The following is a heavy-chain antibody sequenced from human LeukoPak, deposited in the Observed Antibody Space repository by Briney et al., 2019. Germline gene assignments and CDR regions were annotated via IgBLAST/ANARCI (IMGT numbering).Heavy chain of an antibody. J-gene: IGHJ4*02. CDR3: ARRGNIRYCSSTSCLFNDY. Sequence: SETLSLTCTVSGGSISSYYWSWIRQPPGKGLEWIGYIYYSGSTNYNPSLKSRVTISVDTSKNQFSLKLSSVTAADTAVYYCARRGNIRYCSSTSCLFNDYWGQGTLVTVSS. D-gene: IGHD2-2*01. CDR1: GGSISSYY. V-gene: IGHV4-59*08. CDR2: IYYSGST.